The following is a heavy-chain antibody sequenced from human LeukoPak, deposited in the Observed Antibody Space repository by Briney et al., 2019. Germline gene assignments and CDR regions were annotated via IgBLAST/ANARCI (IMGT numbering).Heavy chain of an antibody. CDR1: GFTFSGSA. Sequence: PGGSLRLSCEASGFTFSGSAVHWVRQASGKGLEWLGRIRTKPDNYAAAYAASVKGRFTISRDDSKNSAYLQMDSLKTEDTAVYYCSRFDLDYDGSRYASDGLDVWGQGTTVTVSS. V-gene: IGHV3-73*01. CDR2: IRTKPDNYAA. D-gene: IGHD3-22*01. J-gene: IGHJ6*02. CDR3: SRFDLDYDGSRYASDGLDV.